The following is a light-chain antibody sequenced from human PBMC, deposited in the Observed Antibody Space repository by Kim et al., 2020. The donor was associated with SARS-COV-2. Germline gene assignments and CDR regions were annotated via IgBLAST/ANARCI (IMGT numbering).Light chain of an antibody. J-gene: IGKJ2*01. CDR2: GAS. CDR1: QTVSSN. Sequence: SVSPGERATLSCRASQTVSSNLAWYQQRPGQAPRLLIYGASTRATGIPARFSGTASGTEFTLSINSPQSEDFAVYYCQHYNNWPLTFGQGTKLEI. V-gene: IGKV3D-15*01. CDR3: QHYNNWPLT.